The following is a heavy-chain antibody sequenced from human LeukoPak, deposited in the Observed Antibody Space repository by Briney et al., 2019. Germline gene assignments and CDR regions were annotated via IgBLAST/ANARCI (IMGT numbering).Heavy chain of an antibody. CDR3: ARRSYGDYPPLHF. CDR2: IYHSDSGT. Sequence: AESLLIPCKGSGYSFTSYWNVWVRQMPGKGLEWMGIIYHSDSGTKYSPSFQGQVTISTDKSNSTPYLQQSSLKASDTAMYYCARRSYGDYPPLHFWGRGTLVSVSS. J-gene: IGHJ4*02. V-gene: IGHV5-51*01. CDR1: GYSFTSYW. D-gene: IGHD4-17*01.